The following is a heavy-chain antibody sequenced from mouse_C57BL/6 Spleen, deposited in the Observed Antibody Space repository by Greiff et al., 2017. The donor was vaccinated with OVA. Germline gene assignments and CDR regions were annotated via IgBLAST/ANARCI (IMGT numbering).Heavy chain of an antibody. Sequence: QVQLQQPGAELVKPGASVKLSCKASGYTFTSYWMQWVKQRPGQGLEWIGEIDPSDSYTNYNQKFKGKATLTVDTSSSTAYMQLSSLTSEDSAVYYCAREGLDYYGSSYGFAYWGQGTLVTVSA. CDR2: IDPSDSYT. CDR1: GYTFTSYW. CDR3: AREGLDYYGSSYGFAY. D-gene: IGHD1-1*01. V-gene: IGHV1-50*01. J-gene: IGHJ3*01.